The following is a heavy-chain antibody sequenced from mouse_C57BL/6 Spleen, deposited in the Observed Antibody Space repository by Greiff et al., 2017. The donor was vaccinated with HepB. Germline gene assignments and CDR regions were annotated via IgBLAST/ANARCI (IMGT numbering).Heavy chain of an antibody. D-gene: IGHD1-1*01. CDR2: ISSGGDYI. CDR1: GFTFSSYA. V-gene: IGHV5-9-1*02. J-gene: IGHJ4*01. Sequence: EVKLMESGEGLVKPGGSLKLSCAASGFTFSSYAMSWVRQTPEKRLEWVAYISSGGDYIYYADTVKGRFTISRDNARNTLYLQMSSLKSEDTAMYYCTRDGEYGSSYVSMDYWGQGTSVTVSS. CDR3: TRDGEYGSSYVSMDY.